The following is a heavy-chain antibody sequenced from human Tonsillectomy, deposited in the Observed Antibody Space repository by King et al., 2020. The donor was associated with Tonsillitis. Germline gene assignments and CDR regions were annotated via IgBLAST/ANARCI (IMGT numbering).Heavy chain of an antibody. CDR3: ARDLDSREVYNWFDP. CDR1: GFIFSSYT. V-gene: IGHV3-48*01. D-gene: IGHD3-22*01. CDR2: IDKSGSTM. Sequence: VQLVESGGGLVQPGGSLRLSCAASGFIFSSYTMTWVRQAPGKGLEWISYIDKSGSTMYYADTFKGRFTISRDNGKNSLYLQMNSLRAEDTTVNYCARDLDSREVYNWFDPWGQGTRVTVSS. J-gene: IGHJ5*02.